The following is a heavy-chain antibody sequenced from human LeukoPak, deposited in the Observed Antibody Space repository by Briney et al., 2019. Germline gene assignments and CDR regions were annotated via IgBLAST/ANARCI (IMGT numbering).Heavy chain of an antibody. CDR3: AREEHDYVWGSYRYYYYYGIDV. CDR2: IWYDGSNK. D-gene: IGHD3-16*02. V-gene: IGHV3-33*01. J-gene: IGHJ6*02. CDR1: GFTFSSYG. Sequence: GGSLRLSCAASGFTFSSYGMHWVRQAPGKGLEWVAVIWYDGSNKYYADSVKGRFTISRDNSKDTLYLQMDSPRAEDTALYYCAREEHDYVWGSYRYYYYYGIDVWGQGTTVTVSS.